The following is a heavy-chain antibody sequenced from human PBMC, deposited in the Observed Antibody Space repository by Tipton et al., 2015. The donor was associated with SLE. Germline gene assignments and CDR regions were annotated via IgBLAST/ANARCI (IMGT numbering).Heavy chain of an antibody. V-gene: IGHV4-38-2*01. D-gene: IGHD7-27*01. CDR1: GYSISSGYY. CDR2: IYHSGST. Sequence: TLSLTCAVSGYSISSGYYWGWIRQPPGKGLEWIGSIYHSGSTYYNPPLKSRVTISVDTSKNQFSLKLSSVTAADTAVYYCARLPTGAYWGQGTLVTVSS. J-gene: IGHJ4*02. CDR3: ARLPTGAY.